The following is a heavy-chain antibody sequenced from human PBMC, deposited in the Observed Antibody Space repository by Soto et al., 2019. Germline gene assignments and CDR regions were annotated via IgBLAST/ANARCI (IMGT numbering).Heavy chain of an antibody. J-gene: IGHJ6*02. CDR2: IYPGDSDT. CDR3: ARANYYYGMDV. Sequence: GESLKISCKVSGYNFDTSWIGWVRQMPGKGLEWMGIIYPGDSDTRYSPSFQGQVTISADKSISTAYLQWSSLKASDTAMYYCARANYYYGMDVWGQGTTVTVSS. V-gene: IGHV5-51*01. CDR1: GYNFDTSW.